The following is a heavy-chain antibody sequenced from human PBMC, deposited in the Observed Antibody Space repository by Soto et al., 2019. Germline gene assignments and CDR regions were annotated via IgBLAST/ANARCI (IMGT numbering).Heavy chain of an antibody. Sequence: SVKVSCKASGGTFSSYAISWVRQAPGQGLEWMGGIIPIFGTANYAQKFQGRVTITADESTSTAYMELSSLRSEDTAVYYCARGGSDTAMVTGYWGQGTLVTVSS. D-gene: IGHD5-18*01. CDR3: ARGGSDTAMVTGY. CDR1: GGTFSSYA. V-gene: IGHV1-69*13. J-gene: IGHJ4*02. CDR2: IIPIFGTA.